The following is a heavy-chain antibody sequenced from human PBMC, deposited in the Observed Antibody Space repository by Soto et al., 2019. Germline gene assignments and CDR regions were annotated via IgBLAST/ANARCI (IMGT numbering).Heavy chain of an antibody. J-gene: IGHJ3*02. D-gene: IGHD6-19*01. CDR3: ARAGPVAGNHAFDI. CDR1: GGSFSSYA. Sequence: SVKVSCKASGGSFSSYAISWVRQAPVQGLEWMGGIIPICGTATYAQKFQGRVTIIADKSTSTAYMELSSLRSEDTAVYYCARAGPVAGNHAFDIWGQGTLVTVSS. V-gene: IGHV1-69*06. CDR2: IIPICGTA.